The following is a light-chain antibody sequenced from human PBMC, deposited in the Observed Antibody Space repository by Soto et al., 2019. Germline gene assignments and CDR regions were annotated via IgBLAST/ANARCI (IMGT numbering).Light chain of an antibody. CDR2: DVA. Sequence: QSALTQPASVSDSPGQSITISCTGTSSDVGGSNFVSWYQQHPGKPPKLIIYDVANRPSGVSNRFSGSKSGSTASLIISRLQTEDEADYYCVSYTSSTTYVFGPGTKVT. J-gene: IGLJ1*01. CDR1: SSDVGGSNF. CDR3: VSYTSSTTYV. V-gene: IGLV2-14*03.